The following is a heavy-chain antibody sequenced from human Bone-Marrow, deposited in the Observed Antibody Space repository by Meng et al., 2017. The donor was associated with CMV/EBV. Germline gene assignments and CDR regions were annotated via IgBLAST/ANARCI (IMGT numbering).Heavy chain of an antibody. V-gene: IGHV3-15*01. J-gene: IGHJ6*02. CDR1: GFIFSNAW. CDR2: IKSKSDGGTT. CDR3: TTHYSDSSGYRSGMDV. D-gene: IGHD3-22*01. Sequence: ESLKISCAASGFIFSNAWMSWVRQAPGKGLEWVGRIKSKSDGGTTDYAAPVEGRFTISRDDSKNTLYLQMNSLKIEDTAVYYCTTHYSDSSGYRSGMDVWGQGTTVTVSS.